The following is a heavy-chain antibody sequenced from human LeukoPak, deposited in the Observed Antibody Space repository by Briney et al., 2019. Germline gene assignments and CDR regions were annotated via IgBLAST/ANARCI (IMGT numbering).Heavy chain of an antibody. Sequence: SVKVSCKASGGTFSTYGINWVRQAPGQGLAWMGRIITILGLANYAQKFQGRVTITADKSTSTAYMELSSLRSEDTAVYYCAFSYCSGTSCYAIDYWGQGTLVTVSS. CDR2: IITILGLA. CDR3: AFSYCSGTSCYAIDY. J-gene: IGHJ4*02. V-gene: IGHV1-69*04. D-gene: IGHD2-2*01. CDR1: GGTFSTYG.